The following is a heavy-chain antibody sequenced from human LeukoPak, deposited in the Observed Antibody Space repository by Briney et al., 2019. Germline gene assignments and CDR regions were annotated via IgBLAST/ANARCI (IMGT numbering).Heavy chain of an antibody. Sequence: SETLSLTCTVSGGSISSYYWSWIRQPAGKGLEWIGRIYTSGSTNYNPSLKSRVTMSVDTSKNQFSLKLSSVTAADTAVYYCARGVRHIVVVTETLDYWGQGTLVTVSS. J-gene: IGHJ4*02. D-gene: IGHD2-21*02. CDR1: GGSISSYY. CDR2: IYTSGST. CDR3: ARGVRHIVVVTETLDY. V-gene: IGHV4-4*07.